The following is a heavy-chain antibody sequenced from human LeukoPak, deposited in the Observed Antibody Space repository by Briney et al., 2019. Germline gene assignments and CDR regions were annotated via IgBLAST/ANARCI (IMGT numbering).Heavy chain of an antibody. D-gene: IGHD2-21*01. CDR2: IIPVFEKP. Sequence: SVKVSCKASGGTFSNYAVSWVRQAPGQGLEWMGGIIPVFEKPNYARKFQDRVTTTADESTATAYMELSSLTSEDTAIYFCARLGHCGETNCYSDFYYMDVWGKGTTVIVSS. J-gene: IGHJ6*03. CDR1: GGTFSNYA. V-gene: IGHV1-69*01. CDR3: ARLGHCGETNCYSDFYYMDV.